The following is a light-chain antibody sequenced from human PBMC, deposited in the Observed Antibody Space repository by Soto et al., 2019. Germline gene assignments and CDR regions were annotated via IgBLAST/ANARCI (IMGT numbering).Light chain of an antibody. V-gene: IGLV2-14*01. J-gene: IGLJ2*01. CDR2: EVS. Sequence: QSALTQPASVSGSPGQSVTISCTGTNSDVGAYNFVSWYQQHPGKAPKVMIYEVSNRPSGISNRFSASKSGNTASLTISGLQAEDEADYYCSSYTSSSTHVIFGRGTKLTVL. CDR1: NSDVGAYNF. CDR3: SSYTSSSTHVI.